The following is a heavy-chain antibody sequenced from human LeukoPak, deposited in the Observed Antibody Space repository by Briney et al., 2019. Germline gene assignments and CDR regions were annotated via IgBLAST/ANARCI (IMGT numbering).Heavy chain of an antibody. CDR3: AKDLGGQWLVLKFMPDAFDI. CDR1: GFTFSTYW. J-gene: IGHJ3*02. Sequence: GGSLRLSCVASGFTFSTYWMSWVRQTPGKRLEWVANIKPDGSEKYYVDSVKGRFTISRDNAKNSLYLQVNSLRAEDTAVYYCAKDLGGQWLVLKFMPDAFDIWGQGTMVTVSS. D-gene: IGHD6-19*01. V-gene: IGHV3-7*03. CDR2: IKPDGSEK.